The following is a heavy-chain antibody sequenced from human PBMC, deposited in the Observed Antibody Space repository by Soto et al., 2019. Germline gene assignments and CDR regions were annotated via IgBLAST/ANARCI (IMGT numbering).Heavy chain of an antibody. J-gene: IGHJ6*02. CDR2: ISYNGGNR. CDR3: ARGDREDTAVVIGVRPVEYGVDV. CDR1: GFTFSNYA. V-gene: IGHV3-30*04. D-gene: IGHD2-15*01. Sequence: QVQLVESGGGVVQPGRSLRLSCAASGFTFSNYAMHWVRQAPGKGLECVAVISYNGGNRFYRDYVKGRFTISRDNSKNTVHLQIDSLRYEDAAVYYCARGDREDTAVVIGVRPVEYGVDVWGQGTTVTVSS.